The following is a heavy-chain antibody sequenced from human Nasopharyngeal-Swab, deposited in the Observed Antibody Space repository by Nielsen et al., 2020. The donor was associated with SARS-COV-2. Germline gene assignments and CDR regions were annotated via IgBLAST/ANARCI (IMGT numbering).Heavy chain of an antibody. Sequence: PGKGLEWIGSIYYSGSTYYNPSLKSRVTISVDTSKTQFSLKLSSVTAADTAVYYCARARTRTIFGVVGWFDPWGQGTLVTVSS. J-gene: IGHJ5*02. CDR3: ARARTRTIFGVVGWFDP. V-gene: IGHV4-39*01. D-gene: IGHD3-3*01. CDR2: IYYSGST.